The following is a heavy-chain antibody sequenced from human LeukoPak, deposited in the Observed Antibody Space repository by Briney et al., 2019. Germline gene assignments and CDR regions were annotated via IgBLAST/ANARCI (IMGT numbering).Heavy chain of an antibody. J-gene: IGHJ4*02. CDR1: GFTFSSYG. CDR3: ARDPVNCSGGSCYSVLDY. V-gene: IGHV3-33*01. Sequence: PGGSLRLSCAASGFTFSSYGMHWVRQAPGKGLEWVAVIWYEGSNKYYADSVKVRFTISRDNSKTTLYLQMNSLSAEDKAVYYCARDPVNCSGGSCYSVLDYWGQGTLVTVSS. D-gene: IGHD2-15*01. CDR2: IWYEGSNK.